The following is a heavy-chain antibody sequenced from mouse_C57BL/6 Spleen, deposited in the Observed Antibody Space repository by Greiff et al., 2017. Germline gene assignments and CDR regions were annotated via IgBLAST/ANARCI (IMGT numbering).Heavy chain of an antibody. D-gene: IGHD1-1*01. Sequence: EVMLVESEGGLVQPGSSMKLSCTASGFTFSDYYMAWVRQVPEKGLEWVANINYDGSSTYYLDSLKSRFIISRDNAKNILYLQMRSLKSEDTSTYYCASGGDYGSSHYFDYWGQGTTLTVSS. CDR2: INYDGSST. J-gene: IGHJ2*01. V-gene: IGHV5-16*01. CDR1: GFTFSDYY. CDR3: ASGGDYGSSHYFDY.